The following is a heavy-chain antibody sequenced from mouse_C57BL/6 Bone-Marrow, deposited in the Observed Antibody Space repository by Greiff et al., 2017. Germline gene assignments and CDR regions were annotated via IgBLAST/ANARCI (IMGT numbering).Heavy chain of an antibody. CDR2: ISDGGSYT. Sequence: EVKLMESGGGLVKPGGSLKLSCAASGFTFSSYAMYWVRQTPEKRLEWVATISDGGSYTYYPDNVKGRFTISRDKAKTNLYLQMSHLKSEDTAMYYCAGYRVYYYGSSYVGWYFDVWGTGTTVTVSS. V-gene: IGHV5-4*03. D-gene: IGHD1-1*01. J-gene: IGHJ1*03. CDR3: AGYRVYYYGSSYVGWYFDV. CDR1: GFTFSSYA.